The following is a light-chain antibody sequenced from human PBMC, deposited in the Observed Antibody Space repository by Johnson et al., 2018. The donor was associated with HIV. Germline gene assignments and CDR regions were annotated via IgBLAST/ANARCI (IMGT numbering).Light chain of an antibody. V-gene: IGLV1-51*01. Sequence: QSMLTQPPSVSAAPGQKVTISCSGSSSNIGNNYVSWYQQLPGTAPKLLIYDNNKRPSGIPDRFSGSKSGTSATLGITGLQTGDEADYYCGTWDTSLSAGGVFGSGTQVTVL. CDR1: SSNIGNNY. CDR3: GTWDTSLSAGGV. J-gene: IGLJ1*01. CDR2: DNN.